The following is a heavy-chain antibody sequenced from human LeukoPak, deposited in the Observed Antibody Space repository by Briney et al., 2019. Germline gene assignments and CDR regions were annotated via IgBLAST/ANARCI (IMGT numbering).Heavy chain of an antibody. CDR3: AKDRVATERYYMDV. D-gene: IGHD6-13*01. Sequence: PGGSLRLSCAASGFTFSSYAMHWVRQAPGKGLEWVAVISYDGSNKYYADSVKGRFTISGDNSKNTLYLQMNSLRAEDTAVYYCAKDRVATERYYMDVWGKGTTVTISS. CDR2: ISYDGSNK. V-gene: IGHV3-30*04. J-gene: IGHJ6*03. CDR1: GFTFSSYA.